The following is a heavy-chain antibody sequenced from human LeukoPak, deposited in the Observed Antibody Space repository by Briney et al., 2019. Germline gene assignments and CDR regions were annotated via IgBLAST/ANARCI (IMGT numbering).Heavy chain of an antibody. J-gene: IGHJ4*02. CDR2: ISGSSSHT. CDR1: EFTFSDYY. CDR3: ARGGGYYFDY. D-gene: IGHD6-13*01. Sequence: GRSLRLSCAASEFTFSDYYMNWIRQAPGKGLEWLSYISGSSSHTNYADSVKGRFTISRDNAKKSLYLQMNSLRAEDSAVYYCARGGGYYFDYWGQGTLVTVSS. V-gene: IGHV3-11*05.